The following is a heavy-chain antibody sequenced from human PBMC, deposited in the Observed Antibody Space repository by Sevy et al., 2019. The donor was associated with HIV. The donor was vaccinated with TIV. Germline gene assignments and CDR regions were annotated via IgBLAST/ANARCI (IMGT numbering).Heavy chain of an antibody. D-gene: IGHD3-22*01. CDR2: ITSSSDYI. Sequence: GGSLRLSCAASGFTFSNYNMNWVRQAPGKGLEWVSSITSSSDYIYDAGSVKGRFTTSTENAKNSLSLQMNSLRAEDTAVYYCARDRRTLNYYASSGYNYYFDYWGQGTLVTVSS. J-gene: IGHJ4*02. CDR1: GFTFSNYN. V-gene: IGHV3-21*01. CDR3: ARDRRTLNYYASSGYNYYFDY.